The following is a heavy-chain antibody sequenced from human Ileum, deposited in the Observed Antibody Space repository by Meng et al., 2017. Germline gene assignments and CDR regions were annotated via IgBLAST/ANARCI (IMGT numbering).Heavy chain of an antibody. D-gene: IGHD3-16*01. CDR2: ISWNSDSM. CDR1: GFTFEDHA. V-gene: IGHV3-9*01. CDR3: VRDVSAVRAYYFDY. Sequence: GGSLRLSCAASGFTFEDHAMHWVRQTPGKGLEWVSSISWNSDSMAYADSVKGRFTISRDNAKNSLYLQMNSLRTEDTALYFCVRDVSAVRAYYFDYWGQGALVTVSS. J-gene: IGHJ4*02.